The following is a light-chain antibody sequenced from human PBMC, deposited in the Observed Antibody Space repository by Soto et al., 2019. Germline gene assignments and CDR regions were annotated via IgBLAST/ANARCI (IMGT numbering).Light chain of an antibody. CDR3: QQRSSWPIT. CDR1: QSVTSY. Sequence: EIVLTQSPGTLSLSPGERATLSCRASQSVTSYLAWYQQRPGQAPRLLINDASRRATGIPDRFSGSGSGADLTLTISSLEPEDFAVYYCQQRSSWPITFGQGTRLEIK. CDR2: DAS. V-gene: IGKV3-11*01. J-gene: IGKJ5*01.